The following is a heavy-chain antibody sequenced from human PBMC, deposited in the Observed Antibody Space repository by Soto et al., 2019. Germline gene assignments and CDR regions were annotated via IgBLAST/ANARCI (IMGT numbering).Heavy chain of an antibody. CDR2: KYYTGST. V-gene: IGHV4-39*01. CDR3: ARLIPYYDLLTGFMDV. J-gene: IGHJ6*02. CDR1: GGPISSSSYY. Sequence: SETLSLTCTVSGGPISSSSYYWGWIRQPPGKGLEWIGSKYYTGSTSYNPSLKNRVNIYLDKSNNEFSLELSSVTAADTAVYYCARLIPYYDLLTGFMDVWGQGTTVTVPS. D-gene: IGHD3-9*01.